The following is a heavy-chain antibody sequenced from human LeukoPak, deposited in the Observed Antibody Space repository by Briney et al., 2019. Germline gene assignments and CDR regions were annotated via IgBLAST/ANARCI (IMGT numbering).Heavy chain of an antibody. CDR2: INPNSGGT. V-gene: IGHV1-2*02. CDR1: GYTFTGYY. J-gene: IGHJ4*02. CDR3: ARDRIAAAGTGKMGALGY. Sequence: GASVKVSCKASGYTFTGYYMHWVRQAPGQGLEWMGWINPNSGGTNYAQKFQGRVTMTRDTSISTAYMELSRLRSDDTAVYYCARDRIAAAGTGKMGALGYWGQGTLVTVSS. D-gene: IGHD6-13*01.